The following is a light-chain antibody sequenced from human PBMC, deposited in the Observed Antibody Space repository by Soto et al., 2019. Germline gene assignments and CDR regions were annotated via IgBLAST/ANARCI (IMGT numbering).Light chain of an antibody. CDR3: TSYAGSNNYV. CDR1: SYDVGDYNY. CDR2: EVI. Sequence: QSALTQPPSASGSPGQSVTISCTGTSYDVGDYNYVSWYQQHPGKAPKLMIYEVIKRPSGVPDRFSGSKSGNTASLTVSGLQAEDEAEYYCTSYAGSNNYVFGTGTKLTVL. V-gene: IGLV2-8*01. J-gene: IGLJ1*01.